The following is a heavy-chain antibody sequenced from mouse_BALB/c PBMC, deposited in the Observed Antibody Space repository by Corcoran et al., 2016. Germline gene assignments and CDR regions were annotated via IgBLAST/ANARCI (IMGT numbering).Heavy chain of an antibody. CDR3: ARWSTATRAMDY. J-gene: IGHJ4*01. Sequence: EVQLQQSGAELVKPGASVKLSCTASGFNIKDNYMHWVKQRPEQGLEWIGRIDPANGNTKYDPKFQGKATITADTSSNTAYLQLSSLTSEDTAVYYCARWSTATRAMDYWGQGTSVTVSS. CDR2: IDPANGNT. D-gene: IGHD1-2*01. CDR1: GFNIKDNY. V-gene: IGHV14-3*02.